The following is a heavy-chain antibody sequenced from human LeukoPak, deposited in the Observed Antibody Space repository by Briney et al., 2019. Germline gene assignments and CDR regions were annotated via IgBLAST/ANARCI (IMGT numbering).Heavy chain of an antibody. CDR3: ARGLIRGARDI. Sequence: SETLSLTCTVSGVSISNYYWNYFRQSPGKGLEWIGYHSYSGGANYNPSLESRVTISLDTSKNRFSLSLSSVTAADTAVYYCARGLIRGARDIWGHGTMVTVSS. CDR2: HSYSGGA. D-gene: IGHD4/OR15-4a*01. J-gene: IGHJ3*02. V-gene: IGHV4-59*01. CDR1: GVSISNYY.